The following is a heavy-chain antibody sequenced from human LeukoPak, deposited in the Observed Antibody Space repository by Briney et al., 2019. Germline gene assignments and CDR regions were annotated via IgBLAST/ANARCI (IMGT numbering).Heavy chain of an antibody. D-gene: IGHD2-2*01. V-gene: IGHV4-59*11. CDR2: IHSTGNT. CDR3: ARFSSGCSTASCYLDY. CDR1: GGPFTDHF. Sequence: SSEPLSLTCTVSGGPFTDHFWRWIRQPPGKGLEVTGHIHSTGNTFYKPSLKSRITISLDTSRNQFSLRLSSVTAADTAVYYCARFSSGCSTASCYLDYWGQGTLVTVSS. J-gene: IGHJ4*02.